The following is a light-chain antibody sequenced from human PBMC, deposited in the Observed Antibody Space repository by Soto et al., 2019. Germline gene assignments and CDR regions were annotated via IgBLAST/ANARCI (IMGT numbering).Light chain of an antibody. CDR2: WAS. Sequence: DIVMTQSPDSLAVSLGERATINCKSSQNILSSSNNKNFLTWYQQKPGQPPKLLIYWASTRESGVPDRFSGSESGTDFTLTISSLQAEDVAVYYCQQYYSTPYTFGQGTKLEIK. V-gene: IGKV4-1*01. CDR3: QQYYSTPYT. CDR1: QNILSSSNNKNF. J-gene: IGKJ2*01.